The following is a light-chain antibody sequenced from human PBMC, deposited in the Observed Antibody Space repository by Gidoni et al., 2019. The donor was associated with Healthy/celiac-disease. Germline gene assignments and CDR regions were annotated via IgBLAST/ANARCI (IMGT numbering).Light chain of an antibody. CDR2: DAS. V-gene: IGKV3-11*01. CDR3: QQRSNWPGGFT. J-gene: IGKJ3*01. Sequence: EIVLTQSPATLSLSPGERATLSCRASQRVSSYLAWYQQQPGQAPRLLIYDASNRATGIPARFSGSGSGTDFTLTISSIEPEDVAVYYCQQRSNWPGGFTFGPGTKVDIK. CDR1: QRVSSY.